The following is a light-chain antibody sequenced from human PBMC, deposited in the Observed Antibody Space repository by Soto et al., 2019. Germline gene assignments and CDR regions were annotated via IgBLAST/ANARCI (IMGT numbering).Light chain of an antibody. CDR2: GAS. CDR1: QSISSSY. CDR3: QQRSNWPPGT. V-gene: IGKV3D-20*02. J-gene: IGKJ5*01. Sequence: EIVMTQSPATLALSPGKRATLSCRASQSISSSYLAWYQQRPGQAPRLLIYGASSRASGIPDRFSGSGSGTEFTLTISSLEPEDFAVYYCQQRSNWPPGTFGQGTRLEIK.